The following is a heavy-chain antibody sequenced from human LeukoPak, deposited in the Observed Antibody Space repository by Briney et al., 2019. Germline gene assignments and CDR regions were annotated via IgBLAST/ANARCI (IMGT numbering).Heavy chain of an antibody. CDR3: VTNVVGLHTGLGY. D-gene: IGHD1-26*01. CDR2: IDTKSGAT. CDR1: GYTFTDYL. Sequence: GASVKVSCKASGYTFTDYLLHWVRQAPGQGLEWMGWIDTKSGATKFAQKFQARVTMTSDTSITTAYMDLSSLTSDDTAVYYCVTNVVGLHTGLGYWGQGTLVTVSS. J-gene: IGHJ4*02. V-gene: IGHV1-2*02.